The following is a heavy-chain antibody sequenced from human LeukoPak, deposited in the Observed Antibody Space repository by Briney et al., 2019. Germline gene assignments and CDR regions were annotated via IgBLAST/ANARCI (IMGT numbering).Heavy chain of an antibody. Sequence: SETLSLTCTVSGGSISSYYWSWIRQPPGKGLEWIGYIYYSGSTNYNPSLKSRVTISVDTSKNQFSLKLSSVTAADTAVYYCATNRAGTYDRPFDIWGQGTMVTVSS. CDR1: GGSISSYY. J-gene: IGHJ3*02. CDR3: ATNRAGTYDRPFDI. CDR2: IYYSGST. D-gene: IGHD1-26*01. V-gene: IGHV4-59*01.